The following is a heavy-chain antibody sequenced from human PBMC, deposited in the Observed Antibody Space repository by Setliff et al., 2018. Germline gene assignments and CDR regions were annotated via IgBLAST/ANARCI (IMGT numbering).Heavy chain of an antibody. CDR1: GYPISRGFY. Sequence: ASETLSLTCTVSGYPISRGFYWGWIRQSPGKGLEWIGSVYHSGSSYQNPSLRSRIAVSLDTSKNQFSQRLNSVTAADTAVYFCARAAARAEYSDTSAYLPFDFWGLGTLVTVSS. D-gene: IGHD3-16*01. J-gene: IGHJ4*02. CDR2: VYHSGSS. CDR3: ARAAARAEYSDTSAYLPFDF. V-gene: IGHV4-38-2*02.